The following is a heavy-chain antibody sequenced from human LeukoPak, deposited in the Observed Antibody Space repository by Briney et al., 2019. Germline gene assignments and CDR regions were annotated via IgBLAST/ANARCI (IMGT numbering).Heavy chain of an antibody. V-gene: IGHV4-4*07. J-gene: IGHJ5*02. Sequence: SETLSLTCTVSGGSISSYYWSWIRQPAGKGLEWIGRIYTSGSTNYNPSLKSRVTMSVDTSKNQFSLKLSSVTAADTAVYYCARGHKRTIFGVVIGKGFDPWGQGTLVTVSS. CDR1: GGSISSYY. CDR3: ARGHKRTIFGVVIGKGFDP. D-gene: IGHD3-3*01. CDR2: IYTSGST.